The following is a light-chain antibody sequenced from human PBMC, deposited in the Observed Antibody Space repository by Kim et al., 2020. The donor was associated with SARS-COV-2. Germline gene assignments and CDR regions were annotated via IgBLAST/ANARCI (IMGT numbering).Light chain of an antibody. J-gene: IGLJ3*02. CDR2: LNSDGSH. CDR3: QTWGTGIWV. CDR1: SGHSSDA. V-gene: IGLV4-69*01. Sequence: SVKLTCTLGSGHSSDAIAWHQQQPEKGPRYLMKLNSDGSHSKGDGIPDRFSGSSSGAERYLTISSLQSEDEADYYCQTWGTGIWVFGGGTQLTVL.